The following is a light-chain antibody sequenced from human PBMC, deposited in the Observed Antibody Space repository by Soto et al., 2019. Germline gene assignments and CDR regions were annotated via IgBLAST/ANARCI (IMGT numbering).Light chain of an antibody. CDR2: LEGSGSY. Sequence: QSVLTQSSSASASLGYSVKLTCTLSSGHSSNIIAWHQQQPGKAPRYLMKLEGSGSYTKVRGVPDRFSGSSSGADRYLTISYPQFEDEPDYYCETWENHTRVFGGGTQLTVL. J-gene: IGLJ7*01. V-gene: IGLV4-60*02. CDR1: SGHSSNI. CDR3: ETWENHTRV.